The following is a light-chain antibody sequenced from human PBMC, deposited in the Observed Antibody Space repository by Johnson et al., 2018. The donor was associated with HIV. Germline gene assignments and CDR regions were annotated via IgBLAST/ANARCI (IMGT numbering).Light chain of an antibody. Sequence: QSVLTQPPSVSAAPGQKVTISCSGSTSNIGNNYVSWYQQLPGTAPKLLIYENNKRPSGIPDRFSGSKSGTSATLGITGLQTGDEADYYGGTWDSSRSAGVFGTGAKVTVL. CDR3: GTWDSSRSAGV. V-gene: IGLV1-51*02. CDR1: TSNIGNNY. J-gene: IGLJ1*01. CDR2: ENN.